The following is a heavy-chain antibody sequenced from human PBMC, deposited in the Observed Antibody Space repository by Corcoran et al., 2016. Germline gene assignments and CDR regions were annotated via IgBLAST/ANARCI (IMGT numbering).Heavy chain of an antibody. J-gene: IGHJ4*02. D-gene: IGHD3-22*01. Sequence: QVQLVESGGGVVQPGRSLRLSCAASGFTFSSYGMHWVRQAPGKGLEWVAVISYDGSNKYYADSVKGRFTISRDNSKNKLYLQMNSLRAEDTAVYYCAKGGSKYYYDSSGSEFDYWGQGTLVTVSS. CDR3: AKGGSKYYYDSSGSEFDY. CDR2: ISYDGSNK. CDR1: GFTFSSYG. V-gene: IGHV3-30*18.